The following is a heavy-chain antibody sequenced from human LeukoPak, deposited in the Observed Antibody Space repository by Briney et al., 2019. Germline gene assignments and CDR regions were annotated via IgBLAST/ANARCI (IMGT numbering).Heavy chain of an antibody. J-gene: IGHJ5*02. Sequence: SQTLSLTCTVSGDSITTGGYYWSWIRQPPGRGLEWIGYIYYSESTIYNPSLKSRVTISVDTSKNQFSLKLSSVTAADTAVYYCARQGYSWLPDTLNWFDPWGQGTLVTVSS. CDR1: GDSITTGGYY. V-gene: IGHV4-61*08. D-gene: IGHD5-18*01. CDR3: ARQGYSWLPDTLNWFDP. CDR2: IYYSEST.